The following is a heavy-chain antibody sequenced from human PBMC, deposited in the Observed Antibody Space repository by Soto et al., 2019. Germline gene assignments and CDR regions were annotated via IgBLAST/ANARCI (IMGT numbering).Heavy chain of an antibody. CDR2: IVVGSGNT. J-gene: IGHJ4*02. D-gene: IGHD6-19*01. Sequence: ASVKVSCKASGFTFTSSAVQWVRQARGQRLEWIGWIVVGSGNTNYAQKFQERVTITTDMSTSTAYMELSSLRSEDTAVYYCAAAVAGTHYYFDYWGQGTLVTVSS. V-gene: IGHV1-58*01. CDR1: GFTFTSSA. CDR3: AAAVAGTHYYFDY.